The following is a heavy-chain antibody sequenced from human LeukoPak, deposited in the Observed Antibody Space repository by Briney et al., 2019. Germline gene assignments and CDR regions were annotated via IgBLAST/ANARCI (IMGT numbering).Heavy chain of an antibody. D-gene: IGHD1-26*01. J-gene: IGHJ4*02. V-gene: IGHV5-51*01. CDR3: ARGRYSGTYLSYFDY. CDR1: GYSFTSFW. CDR2: IYPGDSDT. Sequence: EESLKISCKGSGYSFTSFWIAWVRQMPGKGLEWMGIIYPGDSDTRYSPSFEGQVTFSADKSISTAYLQWSSLKASDTAMYYCARGRYSGTYLSYFDYWAQGTLVTVSS.